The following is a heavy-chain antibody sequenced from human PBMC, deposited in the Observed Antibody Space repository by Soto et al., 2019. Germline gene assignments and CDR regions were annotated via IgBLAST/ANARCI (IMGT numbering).Heavy chain of an antibody. CDR1: GGSFSGYD. Sequence: QVQLQQWGAGLLKPSETLSLTCAVYGGSFSGYDWSWIRQPPGKGLEWIGEINHSGSTNYNPSIKSRVTISVDTSKNQFSLKLSSVTAEDTAVYYCARGPDYGDYEAWYFDYWGQGTLVTVSS. CDR3: ARGPDYGDYEAWYFDY. J-gene: IGHJ4*02. CDR2: INHSGST. D-gene: IGHD4-17*01. V-gene: IGHV4-34*01.